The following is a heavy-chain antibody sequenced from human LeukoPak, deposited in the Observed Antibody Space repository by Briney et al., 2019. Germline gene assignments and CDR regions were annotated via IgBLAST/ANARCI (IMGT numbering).Heavy chain of an antibody. CDR3: ARDPPYHDILTGYPRYGMDV. CDR1: GFTFSSYS. V-gene: IGHV3-21*01. Sequence: GGSLRLSCAASGFTFSSYSMNWVRQAPGKGLEWVSSISSSSSYIYYADSVKGRFTISRDNAKNSLYLQMNSLRAKDTAVYYCARDPPYHDILTGYPRYGMDVWGKGTTVTVSS. J-gene: IGHJ6*04. CDR2: ISSSSSYI. D-gene: IGHD3-9*01.